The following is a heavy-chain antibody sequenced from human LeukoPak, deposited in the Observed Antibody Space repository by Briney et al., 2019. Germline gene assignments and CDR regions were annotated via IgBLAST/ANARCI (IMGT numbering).Heavy chain of an antibody. CDR2: INTNTGNP. D-gene: IGHD6-19*01. CDR3: ARDLGSGWYVGDY. J-gene: IGHJ4*02. V-gene: IGHV7-4-1*02. Sequence: ASVKVSCKASGYTFTSYAMNWVRQGPGQGLEWMGWINTNTGNPTYAQGFQGRFVFSVDTSVSTAYLQISSLKAEDTAVYYCARDLGSGWYVGDYWGQGTLVTVSS. CDR1: GYTFTSYA.